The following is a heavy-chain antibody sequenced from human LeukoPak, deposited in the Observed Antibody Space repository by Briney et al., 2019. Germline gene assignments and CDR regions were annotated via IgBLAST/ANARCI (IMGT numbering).Heavy chain of an antibody. D-gene: IGHD1-26*01. Sequence: PSETLSLICTVSGGSISSYYWNWIRQPPGKGLEWIGYIYYSGSTNYNPSLKSRVTISVDTSKNQFSLKLSSVTAADTAVYYCARDRTEWELDQERMDVWGKGTTVTVSS. CDR1: GGSISSYY. CDR2: IYYSGST. V-gene: IGHV4-59*01. J-gene: IGHJ6*04. CDR3: ARDRTEWELDQERMDV.